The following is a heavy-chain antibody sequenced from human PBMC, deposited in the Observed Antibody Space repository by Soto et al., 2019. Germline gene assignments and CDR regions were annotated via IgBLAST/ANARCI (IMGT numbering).Heavy chain of an antibody. CDR1: GGSITNYY. CDR2: IYYSGRT. V-gene: IGHV4-59*08. Sequence: SETLSLTCTVSGGSITNYYWSWIRQPPGKGLEWIGYIYYSGRTSYNPSLKSRVTISVDTSNNQFSLKLNSVTAADTAIYYCVNLRVCYVNPSSSGDFDPGGQEPVLPFSS. D-gene: IGHD3-10*01. CDR3: VNLRVCYVNPSSSGDFDP. J-gene: IGHJ5*02.